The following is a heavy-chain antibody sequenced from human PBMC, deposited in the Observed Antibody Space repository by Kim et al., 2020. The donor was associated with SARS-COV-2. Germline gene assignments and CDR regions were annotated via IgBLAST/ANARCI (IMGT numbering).Heavy chain of an antibody. Sequence: NPSLKTRVTIAVDTSKHQFSLKLSSVTAADTAVYYCASAPGYSYESSFDSWGQGTLVTVSS. J-gene: IGHJ4*02. D-gene: IGHD5-18*01. V-gene: IGHV4-31*02. CDR3: ASAPGYSYESSFDS.